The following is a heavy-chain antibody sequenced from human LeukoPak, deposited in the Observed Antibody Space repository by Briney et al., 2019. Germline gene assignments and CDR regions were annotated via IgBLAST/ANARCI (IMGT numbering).Heavy chain of an antibody. CDR3: AREGNYDFDY. CDR1: SFTLGSYT. CDR2: IDSGSSYI. J-gene: IGHJ4*02. V-gene: IGHV3-21*01. D-gene: IGHD3-22*01. Sequence: GGSLRLSCAASSFTLGSYTTNCVRQAPGKGLEWVSSIDSGSSYIYYADSVKGRFPISRDNAKNSLSLEMNSLRAYDTGVFFCAREGNYDFDYWGQGTLVTVSS.